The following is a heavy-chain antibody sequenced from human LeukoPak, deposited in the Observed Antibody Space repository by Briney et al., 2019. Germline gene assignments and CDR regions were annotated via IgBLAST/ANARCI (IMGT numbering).Heavy chain of an antibody. CDR1: GYTFTGYY. D-gene: IGHD6-19*01. CDR3: ARGYSSGWSMLFDI. V-gene: IGHV1-2*02. Sequence: ASVKVSCKASGYTFTGYYMHWVRQAPGQGLEWMGWINPNSGGTNYAQKFQGRVTMTRNTSISTAYMELSSLRSEDTAVYYCARGYSSGWSMLFDIWGQGTMVTVSS. CDR2: INPNSGGT. J-gene: IGHJ3*02.